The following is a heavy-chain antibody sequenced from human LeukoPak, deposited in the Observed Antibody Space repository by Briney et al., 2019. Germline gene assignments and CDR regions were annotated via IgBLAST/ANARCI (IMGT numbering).Heavy chain of an antibody. D-gene: IGHD3-22*01. Sequence: ASVKVSCKISGYSLAELAIHWVRQAPGKGLEWMGGSDPEDVKTSFAEKFQGRVTFTEDTSTDTAFMELSRLRSDDTAVYYCATFQAYANSGHLRPYFDYWGQGTLVTVSS. V-gene: IGHV1-24*01. CDR3: ATFQAYANSGHLRPYFDY. CDR1: GYSLAELA. CDR2: SDPEDVKT. J-gene: IGHJ4*02.